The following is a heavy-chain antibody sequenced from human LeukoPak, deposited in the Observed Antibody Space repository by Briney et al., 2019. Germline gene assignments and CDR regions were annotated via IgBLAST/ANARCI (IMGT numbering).Heavy chain of an antibody. CDR3: AKDSGTVVTTTWFDP. V-gene: IGHV3-23*01. D-gene: IGHD4-23*01. Sequence: GGSLRLSCAASGFTFSSYAMSRVRPAPGKGLEWVSAISGSGGSTYYADSVKGRFTISRDNSKHTLYLQMNSLRAEDTAVYYCAKDSGTVVTTTWFDPWGQGTLVTVSS. J-gene: IGHJ5*02. CDR1: GFTFSSYA. CDR2: ISGSGGST.